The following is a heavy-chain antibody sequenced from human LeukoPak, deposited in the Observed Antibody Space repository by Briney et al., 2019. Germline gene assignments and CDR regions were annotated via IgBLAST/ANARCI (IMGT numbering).Heavy chain of an antibody. CDR2: INPNSGGT. D-gene: IGHD5-18*01. Sequence: ASVKVSCKASGYTFTGYYMHWVRQASGQGLEWMGWINPNSGGTNYAQKFQGRVTMTRDTSISTAYMELSRLRSDDTAVYYCARVVTRYYYYYGMDVWGQGTTVTVSS. V-gene: IGHV1-2*02. CDR3: ARVVTRYYYYYGMDV. CDR1: GYTFTGYY. J-gene: IGHJ6*02.